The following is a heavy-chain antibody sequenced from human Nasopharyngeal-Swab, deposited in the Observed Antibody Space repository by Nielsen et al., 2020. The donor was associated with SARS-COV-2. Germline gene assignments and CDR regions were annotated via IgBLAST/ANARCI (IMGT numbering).Heavy chain of an antibody. CDR1: GFTFSSYS. J-gene: IGHJ6*03. V-gene: IGHV3-48*04. CDR3: ARDRWLVQDSYFYMDV. D-gene: IGHD6-19*01. CDR2: ISASSIGGSSSVI. Sequence: ETLSLTCAASGFTFSSYSMNWVRQAPGKGLEWLSYISASSIGGSSSVIYYADSVKGRFTTSRDNAKNSMYLEMNSLRAEDTAVYYCARDRWLVQDSYFYMDVWGKGTTVTVSS.